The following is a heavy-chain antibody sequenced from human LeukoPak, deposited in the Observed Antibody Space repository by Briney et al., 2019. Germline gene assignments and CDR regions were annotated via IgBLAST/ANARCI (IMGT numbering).Heavy chain of an antibody. CDR3: ARSITLNWFDP. CDR2: IYHSGST. J-gene: IGHJ5*02. D-gene: IGHD3-10*01. CDR1: GYSISSGYY. V-gene: IGHV4-38-2*01. Sequence: SETLSLTCAVSGYSISSGYYWGWIRQPPGKGLEWIGSIYHSGSTYYNSSLKSRVTISVDTSKNQFSLKLTSVTATDTAVYYCARSITLNWFDPWGQGTLVTVSS.